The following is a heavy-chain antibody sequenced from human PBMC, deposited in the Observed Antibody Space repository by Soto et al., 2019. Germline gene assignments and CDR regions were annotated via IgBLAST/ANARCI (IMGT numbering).Heavy chain of an antibody. J-gene: IGHJ5*02. CDR2: ISYDGSNK. D-gene: IGHD1-1*01. Sequence: QVQLVESGGGVVQPGRSLRLSCAASGFTFSSDGMHWVRQAPGKGLEGVAVISYDGSNKYYADSVKGRFTISRDNSKNTLYLQMNSLRAEDTGVYYCAKHVGTNWFDPWGQGTLVNVSS. CDR3: AKHVGTNWFDP. V-gene: IGHV3-30*18. CDR1: GFTFSSDG.